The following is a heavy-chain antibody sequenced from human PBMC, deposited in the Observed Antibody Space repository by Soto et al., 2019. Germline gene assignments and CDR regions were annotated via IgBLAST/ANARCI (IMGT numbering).Heavy chain of an antibody. CDR2: INAGNGNT. Sequence: ASVNVSCKASGYTFTSYAMHWVRQAPGQRLEWMGWINAGNGNTKYSQKFQGRVTITRDTSASTAYMELSSLRSEDMAVYYCASLSGSSEYFQHWGQGTLVTVSS. CDR1: GYTFTSYA. D-gene: IGHD3-10*01. CDR3: ASLSGSSEYFQH. V-gene: IGHV1-3*01. J-gene: IGHJ1*01.